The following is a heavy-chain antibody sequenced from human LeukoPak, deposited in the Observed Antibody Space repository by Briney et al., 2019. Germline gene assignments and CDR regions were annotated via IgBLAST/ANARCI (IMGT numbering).Heavy chain of an antibody. D-gene: IGHD4-17*01. V-gene: IGHV4-34*01. CDR3: ARVHRHTVTTNYYYYMDV. J-gene: IGHJ6*03. CDR1: GGSFSGYY. CDR2: INHSGST. Sequence: PSETLSLTCAVYGGSFSGYYWSWIRQPPGKGLEWIGEINHSGSTNYNPSLKSRVTIPVDTSKNQFSLKLSSVTAADTAVYYCARVHRHTVTTNYYYYMDVWGKGTTVTVSS.